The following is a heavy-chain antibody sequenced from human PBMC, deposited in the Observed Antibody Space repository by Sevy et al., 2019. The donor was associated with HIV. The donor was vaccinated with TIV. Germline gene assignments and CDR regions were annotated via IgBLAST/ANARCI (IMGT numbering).Heavy chain of an antibody. Sequence: GGSLRLSCAASGFIFNDYWMHWVRQAPGKGLEWLANINEHGSTNYYLDSLKGRFTISRDNAKNSLFLQINSLRVDDTAVYYCARAIGAGAAYWGQGTPVTVSS. V-gene: IGHV3-7*03. D-gene: IGHD6-13*01. CDR1: GFIFNDYW. J-gene: IGHJ4*02. CDR2: INEHGSTN. CDR3: ARAIGAGAAY.